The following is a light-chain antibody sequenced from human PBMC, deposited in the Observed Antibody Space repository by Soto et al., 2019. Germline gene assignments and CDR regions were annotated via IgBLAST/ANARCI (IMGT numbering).Light chain of an antibody. Sequence: DIVMTQSPDSLAVSLGERATLSFSASQSVSSKLAWYQQRPGQAPRLLIYSASTRATGIPARFSGSGSGTEFTLTISSLQSEDFAVYYCHQYNHWLTWTFGQGTKVDI. CDR2: SAS. V-gene: IGKV3-15*01. CDR3: HQYNHWLTWT. CDR1: QSVSSK. J-gene: IGKJ1*01.